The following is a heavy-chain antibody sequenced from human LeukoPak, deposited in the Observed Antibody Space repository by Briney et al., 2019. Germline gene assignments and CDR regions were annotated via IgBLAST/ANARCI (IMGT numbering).Heavy chain of an antibody. CDR2: ISGSGGST. Sequence: GGSLRLSCAASGFTFSSYAMSWVRQAPGKGLEWVSAISGSGGSTYYADSVKGRFTISRDNSKNTLYLQMNSLRAEDTAVYYCAKKLGYGDYSSYYYYMDVWGKGTTVTVSS. V-gene: IGHV3-23*01. CDR3: AKKLGYGDYSSYYYYMDV. CDR1: GFTFSSYA. J-gene: IGHJ6*03. D-gene: IGHD4-17*01.